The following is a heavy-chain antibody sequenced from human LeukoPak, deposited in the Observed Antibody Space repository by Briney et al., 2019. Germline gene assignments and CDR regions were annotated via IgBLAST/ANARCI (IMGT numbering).Heavy chain of an antibody. CDR3: AKQGESKTKNFDY. Sequence: PGGSLRLYCAASGFTFSNYAMMWVRQAPGKGLEWVSIIGGTRYSTYYADSVRGRFTISRDNSKNTLYLQMNSLRAEDTAVYYCAKQGESKTKNFDYWGQGTLVTVSS. CDR2: IGGTRYST. D-gene: IGHD1-7*01. CDR1: GFTFSNYA. J-gene: IGHJ4*02. V-gene: IGHV3-23*01.